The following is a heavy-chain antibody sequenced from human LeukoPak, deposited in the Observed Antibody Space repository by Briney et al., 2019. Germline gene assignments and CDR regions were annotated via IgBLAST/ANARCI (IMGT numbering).Heavy chain of an antibody. J-gene: IGHJ6*02. CDR1: GFTFSSYE. CDR2: ISSSGSTI. D-gene: IGHD2-15*01. Sequence: GALRLSCAASGFTFSSYEMNWVRQAPGKGLEWVSYISSSGSTIYYADSVKGRFTISRDNAKNSLYLQMNSLRAEDTAVYYCARDRVVVAAKGYYYYGMDVWGQGTTVTVSS. V-gene: IGHV3-48*03. CDR3: ARDRVVVAAKGYYYYGMDV.